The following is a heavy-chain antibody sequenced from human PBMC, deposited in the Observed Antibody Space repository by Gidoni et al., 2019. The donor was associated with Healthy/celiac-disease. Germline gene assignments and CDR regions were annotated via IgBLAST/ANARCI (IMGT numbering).Heavy chain of an antibody. D-gene: IGHD6-13*01. Sequence: QLQLQESGPGLVKPSETLSLTCTVSGGSISSSSYYWGWIRQPPGKGLEWIESIYYSGSTYYNPSLKSRVTISVDTSKNQFSLKLSSVTAADTAVYYCARHRSSSWGLNWFDPWGQGTLVTVSS. CDR2: IYYSGST. CDR3: ARHRSSSWGLNWFDP. V-gene: IGHV4-39*01. J-gene: IGHJ5*02. CDR1: GGSISSSSYY.